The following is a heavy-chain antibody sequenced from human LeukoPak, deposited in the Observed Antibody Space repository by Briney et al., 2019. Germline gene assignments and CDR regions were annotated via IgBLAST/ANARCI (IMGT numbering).Heavy chain of an antibody. V-gene: IGHV3-21*01. CDR2: ISSSSSYI. CDR1: GFTFSSYS. Sequence: GGSLRLSCAASGFTFSSYSMNWVRQAPGKGLEWVSSISSSSSYIYYADSVKGRFTISRDNAKNSLYLQMNSLRAEDTAVYYCARDGIVVVPAAQPFDYWGQGTLVTVSS. J-gene: IGHJ4*02. CDR3: ARDGIVVVPAAQPFDY. D-gene: IGHD2-2*01.